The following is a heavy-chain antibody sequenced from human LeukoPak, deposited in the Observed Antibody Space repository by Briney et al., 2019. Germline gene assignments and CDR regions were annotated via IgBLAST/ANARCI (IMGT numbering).Heavy chain of an antibody. CDR1: GGSISSGGYS. CDR3: ARASGLSIVGATYYYYYYGMDV. CDR2: IYHSGST. J-gene: IGHJ6*02. Sequence: SETLSLTCAVSGGSISSGGYSWSWIRQPPGKGLEWIGYIYHSGSTYYNPSLKSRVTISVDRSKNQFSLKLSSVTAADTAVYYCARASGLSIVGATYYYYYYGMDVWGQGTTVTVSS. V-gene: IGHV4-30-2*01. D-gene: IGHD1-26*01.